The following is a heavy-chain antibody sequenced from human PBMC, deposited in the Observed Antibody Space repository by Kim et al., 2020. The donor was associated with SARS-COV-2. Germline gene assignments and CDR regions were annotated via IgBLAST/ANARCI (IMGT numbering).Heavy chain of an antibody. CDR3: AKGRGAVAGIFFDY. CDR2: ISWDSGSI. D-gene: IGHD6-19*01. Sequence: GGSLRLSCAASGFTFDDYAMHWVRQAPGKGLEWVSGISWDSGSIGYADSVKGRFTISRDNAKNSLYLQMNSLRAEDTALYYCAKGRGAVAGIFFDYWGQGTLVTVSS. J-gene: IGHJ4*02. V-gene: IGHV3-9*01. CDR1: GFTFDDYA.